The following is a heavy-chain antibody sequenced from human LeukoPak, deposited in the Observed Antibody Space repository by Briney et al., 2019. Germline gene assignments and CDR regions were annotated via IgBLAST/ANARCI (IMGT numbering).Heavy chain of an antibody. Sequence: PSETLSLTCTVSGGSISGYYWSWIRQPPGKGLEWIGYIYYSGSTNYNPSLKSRVTISVDTSKNQFSLKLSSVTAADTAVYYCARDHRYYGSGSYFNNSGQGTLVTVSS. CDR1: GGSISGYY. CDR3: ARDHRYYGSGSYFNN. CDR2: IYYSGST. J-gene: IGHJ4*02. D-gene: IGHD3-10*01. V-gene: IGHV4-59*01.